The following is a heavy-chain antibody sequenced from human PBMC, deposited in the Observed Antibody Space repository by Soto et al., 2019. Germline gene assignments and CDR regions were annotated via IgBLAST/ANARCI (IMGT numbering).Heavy chain of an antibody. CDR1: GGTFSSYA. CDR2: IIPIFGTA. Sequence: AASVKVSCKASGGTFSSYAISWVRQAPGQGLEWMGGIIPIFGTANYAQKFQGRVTITADESTSTAYMELSSLRSEDTAVYYCARGAGTAYYYGMDVWGQGTTVTVSS. V-gene: IGHV1-69*13. D-gene: IGHD5-18*01. J-gene: IGHJ6*02. CDR3: ARGAGTAYYYGMDV.